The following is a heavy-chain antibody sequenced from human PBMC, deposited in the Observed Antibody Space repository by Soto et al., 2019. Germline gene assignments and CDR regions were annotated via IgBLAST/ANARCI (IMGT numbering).Heavy chain of an antibody. D-gene: IGHD4-17*01. CDR3: ASRPYGDYYYFDY. CDR1: GGSISCSSYY. V-gene: IGHV4-39*02. J-gene: IGHJ4*02. Sequence: QLQLQESGPGLVKPWETLSLTCTVSGGSISCSSYYWGWIRQPPGKGLEWIGSIYYSGSTYYNPSLKSRVTISVDTCKNHFSLKLSSVTVADTAVYFCASRPYGDYYYFDYWGQGTLVTVSS. CDR2: IYYSGST.